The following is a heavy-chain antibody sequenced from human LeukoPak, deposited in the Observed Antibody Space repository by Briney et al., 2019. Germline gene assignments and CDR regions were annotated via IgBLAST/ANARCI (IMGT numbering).Heavy chain of an antibody. J-gene: IGHJ4*02. CDR1: GFTFSSYG. V-gene: IGHV3-30*02. Sequence: GGSLRLSCAASGFTFSSYGMHWVRQAPGKGLEWVAFIGYDGSNKYYADSVKGRFTISRDNSKNTLYLQMNSLRAEDTAVYYCANSGWYIDYWGQGTLVTVSS. CDR3: ANSGWYIDY. D-gene: IGHD6-19*01. CDR2: IGYDGSNK.